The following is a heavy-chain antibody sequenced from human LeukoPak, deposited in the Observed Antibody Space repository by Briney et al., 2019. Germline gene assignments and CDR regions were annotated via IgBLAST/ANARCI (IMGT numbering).Heavy chain of an antibody. Sequence: GASVKVSCKSSGYTFNDYDINWVRQATGQGLEWMGWMNPDSGNTGYAQKFQGRVTMTRNTSINTAYMELSSLRSEDTAMYYCARDSSGWYKSWFDPWGQGTLVTVSA. D-gene: IGHD6-19*01. CDR3: ARDSSGWYKSWFDP. J-gene: IGHJ5*02. CDR2: MNPDSGNT. V-gene: IGHV1-8*02. CDR1: GYTFNDYD.